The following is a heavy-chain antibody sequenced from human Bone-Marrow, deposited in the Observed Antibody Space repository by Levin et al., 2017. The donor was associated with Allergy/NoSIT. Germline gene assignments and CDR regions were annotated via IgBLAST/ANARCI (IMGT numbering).Heavy chain of an antibody. Sequence: PSETLSLTCAVSGYSISTGYYWGWIRQPPGKGLEWIGSIYHSGSTYYNPSLKSRVTISVDTSKNQFSLKLSSVTAADTAIYYCAREDTSGYYPNWFDPWGQGTPVSVSS. J-gene: IGHJ5*02. D-gene: IGHD3-3*01. CDR1: GYSISTGYY. V-gene: IGHV4-38-2*02. CDR2: IYHSGST. CDR3: AREDTSGYYPNWFDP.